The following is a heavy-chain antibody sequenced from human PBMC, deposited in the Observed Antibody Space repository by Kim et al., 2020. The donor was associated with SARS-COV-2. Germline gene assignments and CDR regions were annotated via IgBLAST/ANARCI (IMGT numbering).Heavy chain of an antibody. Sequence: ASVKVSCKASGYTFTSYGISWVRQAPGQGLEWMGWISAYNGNTNYAQKLQGRVTMTTDTSTSTAYMELRSLRSDDTAVYYCARDLVQPGYGVWFDPWGQGTLVTVSS. CDR2: ISAYNGNT. CDR1: GYTFTSYG. D-gene: IGHD5-18*01. J-gene: IGHJ5*02. CDR3: ARDLVQPGYGVWFDP. V-gene: IGHV1-18*04.